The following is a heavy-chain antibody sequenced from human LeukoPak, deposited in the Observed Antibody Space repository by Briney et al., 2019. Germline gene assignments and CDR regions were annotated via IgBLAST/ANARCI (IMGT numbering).Heavy chain of an antibody. CDR3: ARDEYPYCSGGSCLDY. V-gene: IGHV3-66*02. J-gene: IGHJ4*02. D-gene: IGHD2-15*01. CDR2: IYSGGST. CDR1: GFTFSSYA. Sequence: GGSLRLSCAASGFTFSSYAMSWVRQAPGKGLEWVSVIYSGGSTYYADSVKGRFTISRDNSKNTLYLQMNSLRAEDTAVYYCARDEYPYCSGGSCLDYWGQGTLVTVSS.